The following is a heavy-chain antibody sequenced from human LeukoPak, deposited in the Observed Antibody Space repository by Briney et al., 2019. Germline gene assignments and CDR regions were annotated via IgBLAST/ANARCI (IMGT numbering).Heavy chain of an antibody. CDR1: GGTFSSYA. V-gene: IGHV1-18*01. Sequence: ASVKVSCKASGGTFSSYAISWVRQAPGQGLEWMGWISAYNGNTNYAQRLQGRVTMTTDTSTSTAYMELRSLRFDDTAVYYCARSAEVERQTFNWFDPWGKGTTVTVSS. D-gene: IGHD5-24*01. CDR2: ISAYNGNT. CDR3: ARSAEVERQTFNWFDP. J-gene: IGHJ5*01.